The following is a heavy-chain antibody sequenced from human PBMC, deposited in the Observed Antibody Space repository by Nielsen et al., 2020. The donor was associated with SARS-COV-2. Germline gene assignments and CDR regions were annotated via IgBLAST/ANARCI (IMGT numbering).Heavy chain of an antibody. Sequence: GGSLRLSCAASGFMFSSYGMHWVRQAPGKGLEWVAVIWYNGSKKHYADSVKGRFTISRDNSKNTLYLQMNSLTVEDTGVYYCARGDHDAAEPFDYWGQGTLVTVSS. CDR3: ARGDHDAAEPFDY. J-gene: IGHJ4*02. CDR1: GFMFSSYG. V-gene: IGHV3-33*01. CDR2: IWYNGSKK. D-gene: IGHD3-16*01.